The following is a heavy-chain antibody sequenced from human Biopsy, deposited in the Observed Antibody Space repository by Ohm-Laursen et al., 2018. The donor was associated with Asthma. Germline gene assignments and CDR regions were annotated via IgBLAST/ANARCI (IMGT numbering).Heavy chain of an antibody. Sequence: GTLSLTCSVYGGSISSFYWSWIRQSPGKGLEWIGYISYSGSTNYNPSLKSRVTISVDTSKNQFSLKLSSVTAADTAVYYCARAQDYYDSRGYYRSFDYWGQGTLVTVSS. CDR2: ISYSGST. CDR1: GGSISSFY. CDR3: ARAQDYYDSRGYYRSFDY. J-gene: IGHJ4*02. V-gene: IGHV4-59*01. D-gene: IGHD3-22*01.